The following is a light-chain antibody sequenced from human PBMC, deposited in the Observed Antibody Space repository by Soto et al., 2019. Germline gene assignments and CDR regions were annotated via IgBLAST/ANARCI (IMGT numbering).Light chain of an antibody. CDR1: QSVSSSY. V-gene: IGKV3-20*01. CDR2: GAS. Sequence: EIVLTQSPVTLSLSPGERATLSCRASQSVSSSYLAWYQQKPGQAPKLLIYGASSRATGIPDRFSGSGSGTDFTLTISRLEAEDFAVYYCQQYDSSTRWTFAQGTTVEIK. CDR3: QQYDSSTRWT. J-gene: IGKJ1*01.